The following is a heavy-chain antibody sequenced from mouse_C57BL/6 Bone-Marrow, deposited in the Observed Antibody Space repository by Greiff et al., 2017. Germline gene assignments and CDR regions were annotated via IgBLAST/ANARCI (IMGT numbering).Heavy chain of an antibody. CDR1: VYAFRRSW. CDR2: LYPGDGDT. Sequence: QVQLQQSGPELVKPGASVKISCKASVYAFRRSWLNWVKQRPGKGLECIGRLYPGDGDTNYNGKFKGKATLTADKSSSTAYMQLSSLTSEDAAVYYCARELRPHYFDYCGQGTTLTVSS. J-gene: IGHJ2*01. CDR3: ARELRPHYFDY. D-gene: IGHD3-2*02. V-gene: IGHV1-82*01.